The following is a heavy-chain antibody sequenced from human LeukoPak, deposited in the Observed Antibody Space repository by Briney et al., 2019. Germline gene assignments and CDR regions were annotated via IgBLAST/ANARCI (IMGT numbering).Heavy chain of an antibody. CDR1: GFTFSSYA. D-gene: IGHD6-13*01. J-gene: IGHJ3*02. Sequence: GGSLRLSCAASGFTFSSYAMTWVRQAPGKGLEWVSAITAGGGSTYYADSVKGRFTISRDNAKNKLYLQMNSLRAEDTAVYYCARGSSTRTAAFDIWGQGTMVTVSS. CDR2: ITAGGGST. CDR3: ARGSSTRTAAFDI. V-gene: IGHV3-23*01.